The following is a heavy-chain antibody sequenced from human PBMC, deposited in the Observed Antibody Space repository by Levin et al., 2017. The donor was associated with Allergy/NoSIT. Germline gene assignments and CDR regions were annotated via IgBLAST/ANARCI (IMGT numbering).Heavy chain of an antibody. CDR1: GGSISSSNW. J-gene: IGHJ6*03. CDR2: VYHTGST. V-gene: IGHV4-4*02. Sequence: SETLSLTCAVSGGSISSSNWWSWVRQPPGKGLEWIGEVYHTGSTNFNPSLKSRVTILVDKPKDQFSLKVTSVTAADTAVYYCARNDHYYYYMDVWGKGTTVTVSS. CDR3: ARNDHYYYYMDV. D-gene: IGHD1-1*01.